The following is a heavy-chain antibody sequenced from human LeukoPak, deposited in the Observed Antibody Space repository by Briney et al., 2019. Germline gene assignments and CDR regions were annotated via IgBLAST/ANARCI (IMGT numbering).Heavy chain of an antibody. CDR3: ARDSRAYCGGDCYSSGCLDP. CDR2: IYHSGST. V-gene: IGHV4-38-2*02. Sequence: PSETLSLTCTVSGYSISSGYYWGWIRQPPGKGLEWIGSIYHSGSTYYNPSLKSRVTISVDTSKNQFSLKLSSVTAADTAVYYCARDSRAYCGGDCYSSGCLDPWGQGTLVTVSS. J-gene: IGHJ5*02. D-gene: IGHD2-21*01. CDR1: GYSISSGYY.